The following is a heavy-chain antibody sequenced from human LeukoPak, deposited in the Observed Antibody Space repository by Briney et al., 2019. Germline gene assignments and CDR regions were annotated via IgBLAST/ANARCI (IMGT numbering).Heavy chain of an antibody. J-gene: IGHJ4*02. V-gene: IGHV3-30-3*01. Sequence: GRSLRLSRAASGFTFSSYAMHWVRQAPGKGLEWVAVISYDGSNKYYADSVKGRFTISRDNSKNTLYLQMNSLRAEDTAVYYCARDRHFWSGYPDYWGQGTLVTVSS. CDR3: ARDRHFWSGYPDY. D-gene: IGHD3-3*02. CDR2: ISYDGSNK. CDR1: GFTFSSYA.